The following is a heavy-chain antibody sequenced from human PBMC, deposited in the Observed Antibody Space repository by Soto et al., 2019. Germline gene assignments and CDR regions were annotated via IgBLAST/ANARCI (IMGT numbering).Heavy chain of an antibody. CDR1: GGSFHGYS. Sequence: SETLSLTCNVSGGSFHGYSWSWFRQTSGKGLEWIGDISYRGSTSYSPSLKSRLLISLDTSNNQFSLKVASVTPADTAVYYCARALLGFSYGYGGYFDPWGPGTLVTVSS. V-gene: IGHV4-34*01. CDR2: ISYRGST. D-gene: IGHD3-16*01. J-gene: IGHJ4*02. CDR3: ARALLGFSYGYGGYFDP.